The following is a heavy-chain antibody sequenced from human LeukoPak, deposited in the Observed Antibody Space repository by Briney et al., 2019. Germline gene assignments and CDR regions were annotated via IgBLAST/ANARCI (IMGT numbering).Heavy chain of an antibody. J-gene: IGHJ6*02. CDR3: ARGQVYNSSWGDYYYGMDV. CDR2: MNPNSGNT. D-gene: IGHD6-13*01. Sequence: ASVKVSCKASGYTFTSYDINWVRQATGQGLEWMGWMNPNSGNTGYAQKFQGRVTMTRNTSISTAYMELSSLRSEDTAVYYCARGQVYNSSWGDYYYGMDVWGQGTTVTVSS. V-gene: IGHV1-8*01. CDR1: GYTFTSYD.